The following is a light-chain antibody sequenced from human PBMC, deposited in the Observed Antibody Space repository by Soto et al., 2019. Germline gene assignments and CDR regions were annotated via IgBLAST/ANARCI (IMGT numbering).Light chain of an antibody. CDR2: GAS. CDR1: QSVSKY. CDR3: QHYAGSPWT. V-gene: IGKV3-20*01. Sequence: EIVLTQSPGTLSLSPGERATLSCRASQSVSKYLAWYQQKPGQAPRVLIYGASSRATGIADRFSGSGSGTDFTLTISRLEPEDFAVYYCQHYAGSPWTFGQGTKVEIK. J-gene: IGKJ1*01.